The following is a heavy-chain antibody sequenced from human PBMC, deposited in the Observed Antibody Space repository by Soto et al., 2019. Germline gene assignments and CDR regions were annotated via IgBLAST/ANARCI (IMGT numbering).Heavy chain of an antibody. CDR2: IIPIFGTA. CDR3: ARAHGYNFEMFFDY. V-gene: IGHV1-69*13. Sequence: GSSVRVSCTSSGGTFSMYAISWVRQAPGQGLEWMGGIIPIFGTANYAQKFQGRVTITADESTSTAYMELSSLRSEDTAVYYCARAHGYNFEMFFDYWGQGNLVTVSS. J-gene: IGHJ4*02. D-gene: IGHD5-12*01. CDR1: GGTFSMYA.